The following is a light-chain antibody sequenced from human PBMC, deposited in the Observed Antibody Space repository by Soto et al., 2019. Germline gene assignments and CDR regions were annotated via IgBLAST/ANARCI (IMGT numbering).Light chain of an antibody. V-gene: IGKV1-5*03. J-gene: IGKJ1*01. CDR2: KAS. CDR1: QSISSW. Sequence: DIQMTQSPSTLSASXXDRVTITCRASQSISSWLAWYQQKPGKAPKLLIYKASSLESGVPSRFSGSGSGTEFTLTISSLQPDDFATYYCQQYNSYSPSWTFGQGTKVEIK. CDR3: QQYNSYSPSWT.